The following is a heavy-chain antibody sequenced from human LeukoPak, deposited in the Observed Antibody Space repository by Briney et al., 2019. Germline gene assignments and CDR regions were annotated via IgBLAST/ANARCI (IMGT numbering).Heavy chain of an antibody. Sequence: GGSLRLSCAASGFTFSSYEMNWVRQAPGKGLEWVSYISSSGSTIYYATSVKGRFTISRDNAKNSLYLQMNSLRAEDTAVYYCAELGITMIGGVWGKGTTVTISS. D-gene: IGHD3-10*02. CDR1: GFTFSSYE. CDR3: AELGITMIGGV. CDR2: ISSSGSTI. J-gene: IGHJ6*04. V-gene: IGHV3-48*03.